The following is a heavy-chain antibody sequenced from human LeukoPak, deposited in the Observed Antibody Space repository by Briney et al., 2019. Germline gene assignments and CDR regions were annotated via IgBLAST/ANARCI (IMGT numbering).Heavy chain of an antibody. CDR2: INSDGSST. V-gene: IGHV3-74*01. J-gene: IGHJ3*02. CDR1: GFTFSSYW. D-gene: IGHD1-26*01. CDR3: ARVGGSNAFDI. Sequence: PGGSLRLSCAASGFTFSSYWVHWVRQAPGKGLVWVSPINSDGSSTSYADSVKGRFTISRDNAKNTLSLQMNSLRAEDTAVYYCARVGGSNAFDIWSQGTMVIVSS.